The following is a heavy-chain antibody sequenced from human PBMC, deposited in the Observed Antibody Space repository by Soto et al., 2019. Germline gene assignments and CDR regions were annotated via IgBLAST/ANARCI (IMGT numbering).Heavy chain of an antibody. J-gene: IGHJ6*02. CDR3: ARGKPSGYRFGPRNFFYYGLDV. Sequence: SETLSLTCAVYGASLSDNYCNWLRQPPGKGLEWIGEINHSGNTNYNPSLRSRVTISIDTSKNQLSLNLRSVFAADTAVYFCARGKPSGYRFGPRNFFYYGLDVWGPGTTVTVSS. CDR1: GASLSDNY. D-gene: IGHD5-18*01. V-gene: IGHV4-34*01. CDR2: INHSGNT.